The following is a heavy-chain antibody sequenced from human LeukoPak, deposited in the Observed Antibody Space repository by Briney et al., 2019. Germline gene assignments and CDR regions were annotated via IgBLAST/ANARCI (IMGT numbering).Heavy chain of an antibody. V-gene: IGHV3-53*01. D-gene: IGHD1-1*01. CDR2: IYSGGNT. CDR3: ARGKTSTRKTYNWFDP. CDR1: GLTVSSNC. Sequence: GGSLRLSCTASGLTVSSNCMSWVRQAPGKGLEWVSFIYSGGNTYYADSVKGRFTISRDNAKNSLYLQMKSLRAEDTAVYYCARGKTSTRKTYNWFDPWGQGTLVTVSS. J-gene: IGHJ5*02.